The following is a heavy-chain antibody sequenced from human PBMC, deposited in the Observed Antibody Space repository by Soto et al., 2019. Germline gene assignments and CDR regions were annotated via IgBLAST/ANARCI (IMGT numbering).Heavy chain of an antibody. J-gene: IGHJ5*02. CDR3: ASRSPPAANWFDP. CDR1: GGSFSGYY. CDR2: INHSGST. Sequence: PSETLSLTCAVYGGSFSGYYWSWIRQPPGKGLEWIGEINHSGSTNYNPSLKSRVTISVDTSKNQFSLKLSSVTAADTAVYYCASRSPPAANWFDPWGQGTLVTVS. V-gene: IGHV4-34*01.